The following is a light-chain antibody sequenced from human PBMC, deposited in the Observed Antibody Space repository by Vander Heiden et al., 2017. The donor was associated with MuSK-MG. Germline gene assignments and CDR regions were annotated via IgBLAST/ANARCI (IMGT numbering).Light chain of an antibody. Sequence: IVMTQSRVSLPVTPGEPASISCRSSQSLLHSNGYNYLDWYLQNPVQSPQLLIYLGSNRAPGLPDQPPGPAPGTDFTLKIIITESPDVGVYYSRQSLQAPFTFGPGTKVDIK. CDR1: QSLLHSNGYNY. J-gene: IGKJ3*01. CDR2: LGS. CDR3: RQSLQAPFT. V-gene: IGKV2-28*01.